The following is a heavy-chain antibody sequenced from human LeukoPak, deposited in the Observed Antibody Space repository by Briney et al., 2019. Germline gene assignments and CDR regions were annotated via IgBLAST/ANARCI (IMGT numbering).Heavy chain of an antibody. J-gene: IGHJ4*02. D-gene: IGHD6-19*01. CDR1: GFSLSDYW. CDR2: ITSDGSTT. Sequence: GGSLRLSCVGSGFSLSDYWMHWVRQTPGKGLMWVSRITSDGSTTWYADSVKGRFTVSRDNAKNTLFLEMNSLRDEDTAVYYCARETSPSGWSQAGYWGQGTLVTVSS. V-gene: IGHV3-74*01. CDR3: ARETSPSGWSQAGY.